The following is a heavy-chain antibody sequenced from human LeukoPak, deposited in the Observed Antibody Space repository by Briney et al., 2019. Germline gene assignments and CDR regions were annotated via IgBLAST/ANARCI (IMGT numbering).Heavy chain of an antibody. V-gene: IGHV1-69*05. CDR3: ARGLASSTANNWFDP. CDR1: GGTFSSHA. Sequence: SVKVSCKASGGTFSSHAISWVRQAPGQGLEWMGGIIPIFGTANYAQKFQGRVTTTTDESTSTAYMDLSSLRSEDTAVYYCARGLASSTANNWFDPWGQGTLVTVSS. D-gene: IGHD6-19*01. CDR2: IIPIFGTA. J-gene: IGHJ5*02.